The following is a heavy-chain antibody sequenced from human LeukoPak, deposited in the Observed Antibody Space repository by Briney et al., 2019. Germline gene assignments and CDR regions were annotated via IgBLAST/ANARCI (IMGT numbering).Heavy chain of an antibody. CDR2: ISVGGGST. D-gene: IGHD3-10*01. V-gene: IGHV3-23*01. Sequence: GGSLRLSCAASGSTFSSYAMSWVRQAPGKGLEWVSAISVGGGSTYYADSVKGRFTISRDNSKNSLYLQMNSLRAEDTAVYYCAKALVRGVISYFDYWGQGTLVTVSS. CDR3: AKALVRGVISYFDY. CDR1: GSTFSSYA. J-gene: IGHJ4*02.